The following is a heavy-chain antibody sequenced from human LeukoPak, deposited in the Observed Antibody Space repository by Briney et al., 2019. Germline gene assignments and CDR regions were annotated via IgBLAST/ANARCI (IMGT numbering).Heavy chain of an antibody. D-gene: IGHD5-12*01. V-gene: IGHV1-18*01. Sequence: GASVKDSCKASGYTFTSYGISWVRQAPGQGLEWMGLISAYNGNTNYAQKLQGRVTMTTDTSTSTAYMELRSLRSHDTAVYYCARADHVDIAYYFDYWGQGTLVTVSS. CDR1: GYTFTSYG. CDR3: ARADHVDIAYYFDY. J-gene: IGHJ4*02. CDR2: ISAYNGNT.